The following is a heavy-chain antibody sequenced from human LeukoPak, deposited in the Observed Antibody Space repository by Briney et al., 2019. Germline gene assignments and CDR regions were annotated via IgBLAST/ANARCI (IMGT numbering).Heavy chain of an antibody. D-gene: IGHD3-3*01. CDR3: ARADYDFWSGYRPYYYYGMDV. CDR1: GYTFTSYG. V-gene: IGHV1-18*01. Sequence: GGSVKVSCKASGYTFTSYGISWVRQAPGQGLEWMGWISAYNGNTNYAQKLQGRVTMTTDTSTSTAYMELSSLRSEDTAVYYCARADYDFWSGYRPYYYYGMDVWGQGTTVTVSS. CDR2: ISAYNGNT. J-gene: IGHJ6*02.